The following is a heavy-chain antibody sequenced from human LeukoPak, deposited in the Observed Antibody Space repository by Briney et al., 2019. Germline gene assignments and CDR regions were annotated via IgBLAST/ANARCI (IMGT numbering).Heavy chain of an antibody. CDR3: AIGNCSSTGCYLYYYYYMDV. V-gene: IGHV1-69*05. Sequence: SVKVSCKASGGTFSSYAISWVRQAPGQGLEWMGGIIPIFGTANYAQKFQGRVTITTDESTSTAYMELSSLRSEDTAVYYCAIGNCSSTGCYLYYYYYMDVWGKGTTVTVSS. J-gene: IGHJ6*03. CDR1: GGTFSSYA. CDR2: IIPIFGTA. D-gene: IGHD2-2*01.